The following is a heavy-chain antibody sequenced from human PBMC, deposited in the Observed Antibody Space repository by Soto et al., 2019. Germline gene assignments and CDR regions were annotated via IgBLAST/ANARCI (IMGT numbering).Heavy chain of an antibody. Sequence: GGSLRLSCAASGFIFSSYAMNWVRQTPGKGLEWVSGISGSGVNTYYADSVKGRFSISRDNSKNTLYLQMNSLRAEDTAIYYCVKVRGGFYTYYFDYWGQGTLVTVSS. CDR2: ISGSGVNT. D-gene: IGHD3-10*01. CDR1: GFIFSSYA. J-gene: IGHJ4*02. V-gene: IGHV3-23*01. CDR3: VKVRGGFYTYYFDY.